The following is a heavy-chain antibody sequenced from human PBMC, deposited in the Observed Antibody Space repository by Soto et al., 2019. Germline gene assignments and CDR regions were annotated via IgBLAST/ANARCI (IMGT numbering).Heavy chain of an antibody. J-gene: IGHJ6*02. Sequence: QVQLVESGGGVVQPGRSLRLSCAASGFTFRDYAMHWVRQAPGKGLEWVTLISSDATNKYLADSVKGRFTISRDNSKNTLHLQMNSLRVEDTGLYYCARQGMAARKYSSTCLDVWGQGTTVIV. CDR2: ISSDATNK. V-gene: IGHV3-30-3*01. CDR1: GFTFRDYA. D-gene: IGHD6-6*01. CDR3: ARQGMAARKYSSTCLDV.